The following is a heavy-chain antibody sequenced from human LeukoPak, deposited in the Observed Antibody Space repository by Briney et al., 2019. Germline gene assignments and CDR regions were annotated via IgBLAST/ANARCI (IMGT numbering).Heavy chain of an antibody. Sequence: PGGSLRLSCAASGFTFSSYWMSWVRQAPGKGLEWVANIKQDGSEKYYVDSVKGRFTISRDNAKNSLYLQMNSLRAEDTAVYYCARRFRRGYPYYYYGMDVWGQGTTVTVSS. CDR2: IKQDGSEK. J-gene: IGHJ6*02. CDR3: ARRFRRGYPYYYYGMDV. D-gene: IGHD5-18*01. V-gene: IGHV3-7*01. CDR1: GFTFSSYW.